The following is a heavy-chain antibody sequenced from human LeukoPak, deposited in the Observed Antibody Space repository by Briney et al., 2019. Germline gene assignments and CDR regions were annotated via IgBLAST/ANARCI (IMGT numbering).Heavy chain of an antibody. CDR3: ASSETGTTGGYYGMDV. D-gene: IGHD1-7*01. J-gene: IGHJ6*02. CDR2: ISYDGSNK. CDR1: GFTFSSYA. Sequence: PGGSLRLPCAASGFTFSSYAMHWVRQAPGKGLEWVAVISYDGSNKYYADSVKGRFTISRDNSKNTLYLQMNSLRAEDTAVYYCASSETGTTGGYYGMDVWGQGTTVTVSS. V-gene: IGHV3-30-3*01.